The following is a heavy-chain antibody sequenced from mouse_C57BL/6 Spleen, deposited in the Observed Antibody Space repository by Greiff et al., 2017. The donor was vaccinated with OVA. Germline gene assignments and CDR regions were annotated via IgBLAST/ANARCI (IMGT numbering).Heavy chain of an antibody. CDR1: GYTFTDYY. CDR2: INPYNGGT. CDR3: ARRNYGYLFDY. Sequence: VQLKESGPVLVKPGASVKMSCKASGYTFTDYYMNWVKQSHGKSLEWIGVINPYNGGTSYNQKFKGKATLTVDKSSSTAYMELNSLTSEDSAVYYCARRNYGYLFDYWGQGTTLTVSS. D-gene: IGHD2-2*01. V-gene: IGHV1-19*01. J-gene: IGHJ2*01.